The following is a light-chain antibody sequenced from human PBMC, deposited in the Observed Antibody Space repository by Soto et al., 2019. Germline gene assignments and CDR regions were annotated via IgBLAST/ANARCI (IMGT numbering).Light chain of an antibody. CDR2: GAS. Sequence: EIVMTQSPATLSVSPGERATLSCSASQSFSSNLAWYQQKPGQAPRLLIYGASTRATGIPARFSGSGSGTEFTLTISSLQSEDFAVYYCQQYNNWPLTFGGGTKVEIK. J-gene: IGKJ4*01. CDR3: QQYNNWPLT. CDR1: QSFSSN. V-gene: IGKV3-15*01.